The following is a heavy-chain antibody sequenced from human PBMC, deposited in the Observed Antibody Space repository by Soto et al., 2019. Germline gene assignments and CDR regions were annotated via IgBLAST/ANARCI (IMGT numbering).Heavy chain of an antibody. CDR1: GFTFSTYA. D-gene: IGHD2-15*01. V-gene: IGHV3-30*04. J-gene: IGHJ5*02. Sequence: GGSLRLSCAASGFTFSTYAMHWVRQAPGKGLKWVAVISYDGSKTYYADSVKGRFTISRDNSKNTLYLQMNSLRVEDTAGYYCAKVGCSGGSCYLRDYNWFYPWGQRTLVTVSS. CDR3: AKVGCSGGSCYLRDYNWFYP. CDR2: ISYDGSKT.